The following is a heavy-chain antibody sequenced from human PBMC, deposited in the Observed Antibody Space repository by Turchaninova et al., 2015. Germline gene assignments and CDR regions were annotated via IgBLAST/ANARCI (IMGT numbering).Heavy chain of an antibody. V-gene: IGHV4-34*01. Sequence: QVQLQQWGAGRLKPSETRSLPCAVIVGSFSGYSWSLIRQPPGKGLGWIGEIKHSGSTNYNPSLKRRVTISVDTSKNQFSLKLSSVTAADTAVYYCATGIVGATNAFDIWGQGTMVTVSS. CDR1: VGSFSGYS. CDR3: ATGIVGATNAFDI. CDR2: IKHSGST. D-gene: IGHD1-26*01. J-gene: IGHJ3*02.